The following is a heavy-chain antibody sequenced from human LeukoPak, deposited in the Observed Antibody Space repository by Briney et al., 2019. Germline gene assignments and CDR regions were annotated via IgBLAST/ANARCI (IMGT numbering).Heavy chain of an antibody. J-gene: IGHJ4*02. Sequence: SETLPLTCTVSGGSISSYYWSWIRQPPGKGLEWIGLIYYSGSATLNPSLQSRVTISVDTSKNQFSLKLSSVTAADTAVYYCARLGVCIGDRCLDDYWGQGTLVTVSS. CDR3: ARLGVCIGDRCLDDY. CDR2: IYYSGSA. CDR1: GGSISSYY. D-gene: IGHD2-15*01. V-gene: IGHV4-59*08.